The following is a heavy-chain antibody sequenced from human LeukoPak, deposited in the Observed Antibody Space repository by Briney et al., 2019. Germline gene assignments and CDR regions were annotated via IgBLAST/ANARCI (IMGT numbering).Heavy chain of an antibody. CDR3: ARGTPSFYDILTGHYFDY. CDR2: INHSGST. V-gene: IGHV4-39*07. D-gene: IGHD3-9*01. CDR1: GGSISSSSYY. Sequence: SETLSLTCTVSGGSISSSSYYWSWIRQPPGKGLEWIGEINHSGSTNYNPSLKSRVTISVDTSKNQFSLKLSSVTAADTAVYYCARGTPSFYDILTGHYFDYWGQGTLVTVSS. J-gene: IGHJ4*02.